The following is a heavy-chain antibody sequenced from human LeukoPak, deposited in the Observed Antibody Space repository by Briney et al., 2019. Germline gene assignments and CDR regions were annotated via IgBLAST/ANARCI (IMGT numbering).Heavy chain of an antibody. CDR1: GGTFSSYA. D-gene: IGHD3-10*01. J-gene: IGHJ4*02. Sequence: SVKVSCKAFGGTFSSYAISWVRQAPGQGLEWMGRITPIFGTANYAQKFQGRVTITTDESTSTAYMELSSLRSEDTAVYYCARVYYGSGRPTDYWGQGTLVTVSS. CDR2: ITPIFGTA. CDR3: ARVYYGSGRPTDY. V-gene: IGHV1-69*05.